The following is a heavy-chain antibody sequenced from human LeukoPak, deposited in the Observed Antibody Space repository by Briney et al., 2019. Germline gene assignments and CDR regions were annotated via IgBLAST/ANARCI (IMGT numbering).Heavy chain of an antibody. CDR2: ISYDGSNK. D-gene: IGHD5-18*01. V-gene: IGHV3-30*04. Sequence: HAGGSLRLSCAASGFTFSSYAMHWVRQAPGKGLEWVAVISYDGSNKYYADSVKGRFTISRDNSKNTLYLQMNSLRAEDTAVYYCARDDTAMVSYYFDYWGQGTLVTVSS. CDR3: ARDDTAMVSYYFDY. J-gene: IGHJ4*01. CDR1: GFTFSSYA.